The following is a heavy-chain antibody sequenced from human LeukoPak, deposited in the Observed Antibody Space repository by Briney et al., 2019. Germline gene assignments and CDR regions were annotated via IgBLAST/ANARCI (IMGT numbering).Heavy chain of an antibody. J-gene: IGHJ4*02. CDR1: GGSFSGYY. V-gene: IGHV4-34*01. CDR2: INHSGST. CDR3: ARGVVVVVAALGSFDY. Sequence: SETLSLTCAVYGGSFSGYYWSWIRQPPGKGLEWIGEINHSGSTNYNPSLKSRVTISVDTSKNQFSLKLSSVTAADTAVYYCARGVVVVVAALGSFDYWGQGTLVTVSS. D-gene: IGHD2-15*01.